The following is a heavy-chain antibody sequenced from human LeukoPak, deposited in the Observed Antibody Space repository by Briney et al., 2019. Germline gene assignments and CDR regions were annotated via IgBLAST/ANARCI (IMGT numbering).Heavy chain of an antibody. J-gene: IGHJ4*02. V-gene: IGHV3-23*01. D-gene: IGHD2-15*01. CDR2: ISGSGGST. Sequence: GGSLRLSCAASGFTFSSYAMSWVRQAPGKGLGWVSAISGSGGSTYYADSVKGRFTISRDNSKNTLYLQMNSLRAEDTAVYYCALYCSGGSCYEGGYWGQGTLVTVSS. CDR3: ALYCSGGSCYEGGY. CDR1: GFTFSSYA.